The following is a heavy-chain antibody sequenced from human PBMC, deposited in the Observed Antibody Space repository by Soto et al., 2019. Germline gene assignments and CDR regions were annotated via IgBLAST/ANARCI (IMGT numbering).Heavy chain of an antibody. V-gene: IGHV6-1*01. CDR2: TYYRSKWYY. CDR1: GDSVSSNSAG. D-gene: IGHD1-1*01. J-gene: IGHJ4*02. CDR3: ARWNGFGDS. Sequence: SQTLSLTCAITGDSVSSNSAGWSWVRQSPSRGLEWLGRTYYRSKWYYEYAVSVRGRITINPDTSKNQYSLQLNSVTPEDTAVYFCARWNGFGDSWGQGSLVTVSS.